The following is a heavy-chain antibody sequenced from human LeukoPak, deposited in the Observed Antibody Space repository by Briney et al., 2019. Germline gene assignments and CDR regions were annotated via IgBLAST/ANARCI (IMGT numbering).Heavy chain of an antibody. CDR2: ICYSGST. CDR1: GGSISSGDYY. CDR3: ARIPKRAYYYDSSGYYFDY. Sequence: SETLSLTCTVSGGSISSGDYYWSWIRQPPGKGLEWIGYICYSGSTYYNPSLKSRVTISVDTSKNQFSLKLSSVTAADTAVYYCARIPKRAYYYDSSGYYFDYWGQGTLVTVSS. V-gene: IGHV4-30-4*08. D-gene: IGHD3-22*01. J-gene: IGHJ4*02.